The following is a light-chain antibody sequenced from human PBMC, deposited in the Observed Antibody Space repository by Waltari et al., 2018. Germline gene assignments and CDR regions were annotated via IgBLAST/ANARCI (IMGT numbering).Light chain of an antibody. J-gene: IGLJ2*01. CDR3: QSADDSGNHVL. Sequence: SPGLTQPPSVSVSPGQTAIITCSGDDLADKYIYWFQQKSGQAPVVVLRRNTGRPSGIPGRFSASDSGTTGTLVISGVQAEDEADYYCQSADDSGNHVLFGGGTRLTVL. CDR1: DLADKY. V-gene: IGLV3-25*03. CDR2: RNT.